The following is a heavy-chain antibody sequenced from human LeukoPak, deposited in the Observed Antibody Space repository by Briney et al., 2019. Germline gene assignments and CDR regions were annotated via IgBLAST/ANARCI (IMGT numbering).Heavy chain of an antibody. V-gene: IGHV3-7*01. CDR2: IKQDGSEK. Sequence: PGGSLRLSCVASGFTFSGYWMSWVRQAPGKGLEWVANIKQDGSEKYSVDSVKGRFTISRDNARNSLYLQMNSLRVEDTAVYYCARDSGRGGTSFWGQGTLVTVSS. CDR1: GFTFSGYW. J-gene: IGHJ4*02. CDR3: ARDSGRGGTSF. D-gene: IGHD3-10*01.